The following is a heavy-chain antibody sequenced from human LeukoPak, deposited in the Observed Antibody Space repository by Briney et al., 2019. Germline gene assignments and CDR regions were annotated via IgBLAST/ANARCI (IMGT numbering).Heavy chain of an antibody. CDR2: ITDSGSST. CDR3: AKGTLRYCTSGRCYPLDY. CDR1: GFTFSSYA. V-gene: IGHV3-23*01. J-gene: IGHJ4*02. D-gene: IGHD2-15*01. Sequence: GGALRLSCAASGFTFSSYAMCWVRQAPGRGRELVSVITDSGSSTYYPDSVKGRFTISRDNSKNTLYLQMNSLRAEDTAVYHCAKGTLRYCTSGRCYPLDYWGQGPLVSISS.